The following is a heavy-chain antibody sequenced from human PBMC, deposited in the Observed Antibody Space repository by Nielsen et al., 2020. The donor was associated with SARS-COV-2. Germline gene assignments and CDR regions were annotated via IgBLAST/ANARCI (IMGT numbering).Heavy chain of an antibody. CDR3: ARVGAGSYYYYGMDV. CDR1: GFTVSSNY. V-gene: IGHV3-66*03. CDR2: IYSCGST. Sequence: GGSLRLSCAASGFTVSSNYMSWVRQAPGKGLEWVSVIYSCGSTYYADSVKGRFTISRDNSKNTLYLQMNSLRAEDTAVYYCARVGAGSYYYYGMDVWGQGTTVTVSS. D-gene: IGHD3-3*01. J-gene: IGHJ6*02.